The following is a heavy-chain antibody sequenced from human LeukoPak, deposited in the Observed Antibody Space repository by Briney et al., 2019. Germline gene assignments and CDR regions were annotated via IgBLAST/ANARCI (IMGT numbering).Heavy chain of an antibody. CDR1: GFTFSSYW. CDR2: IKQDGSEK. D-gene: IGHD3-10*01. Sequence: GGSLRLSCAASGFTFSSYWMSWVRQAPGKGLEWVANIKQDGSEKYYVDSVKGRFTISRDNAKNSLYLQMNSQRAEDTAVYYCARMGVSDAFDIWGQGTMVTVSS. CDR3: ARMGVSDAFDI. J-gene: IGHJ3*02. V-gene: IGHV3-7*01.